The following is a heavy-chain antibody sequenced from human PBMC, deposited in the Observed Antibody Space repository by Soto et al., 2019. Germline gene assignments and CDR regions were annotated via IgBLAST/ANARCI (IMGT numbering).Heavy chain of an antibody. CDR1: GFTFSSYS. CDR2: ISSSSSYI. J-gene: IGHJ4*02. V-gene: IGHV3-21*01. CDR3: ARDQSSTSPLYYFDY. Sequence: GGSLRLSCAVSGFTFSSYSMNWVRQAPGKGLEWVSSISSSSSYIYYADSVKGRFTISRDNAKNSLYLQMNSLRAEDTAVYYCARDQSSTSPLYYFDYWGQGTLVTVSS. D-gene: IGHD2-2*01.